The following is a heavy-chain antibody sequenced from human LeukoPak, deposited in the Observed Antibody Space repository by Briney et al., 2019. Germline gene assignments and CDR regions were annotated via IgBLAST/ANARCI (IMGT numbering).Heavy chain of an antibody. CDR2: IWYDGSNK. J-gene: IGHJ3*02. CDR3: ARGGSGITMVRGVIIHAFDI. D-gene: IGHD3-10*01. V-gene: IGHV3-33*01. CDR1: GFTFSSYG. Sequence: SGGSLRLSCAASGFTFSSYGMHWVRQAPGKGLEWVAVIWYDGSNKYYADSVKGRFTISRDNSKNTLYLQMNSLRAEDTAVYYCARGGSGITMVRGVIIHAFDIWGQGTMVTVSS.